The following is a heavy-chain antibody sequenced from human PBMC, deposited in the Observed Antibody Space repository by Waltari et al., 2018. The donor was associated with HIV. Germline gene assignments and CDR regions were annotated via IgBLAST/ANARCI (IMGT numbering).Heavy chain of an antibody. V-gene: IGHV3-66*02. CDR3: ARGSTGRLQARGGYYGLDI. D-gene: IGHD2-8*02. CDR2: IYSDGRT. Sequence: VESGGALVQSGGSLRLSCVGSGFPVIRHYLTGVRQAPGEGLEWVSVIYSDGRTDYTDSAKGRFTISRDTSKNTVFLQMNSLRPDDTAVFYCARGSTGRLQARGGYYGLDIWGRGTTVTVPS. J-gene: IGHJ6*02. CDR1: GFPVIRHY.